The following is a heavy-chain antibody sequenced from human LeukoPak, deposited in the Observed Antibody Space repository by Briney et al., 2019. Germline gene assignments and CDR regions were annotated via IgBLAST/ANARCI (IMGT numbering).Heavy chain of an antibody. J-gene: IGHJ4*02. V-gene: IGHV3-21*01. Sequence: GGSLSLSCAASGFTFSSYSMNWVRQAPGKGLEWFSPISSRSSYIDYADSLKGRFTTSRDNAKNSLYLQMNSLRAEDTAVYYCARGKEPVAGSLSHFDYWGQGTLVTVSS. CDR2: ISSRSSYI. CDR1: GFTFSSYS. CDR3: ARGKEPVAGSLSHFDY. D-gene: IGHD6-19*01.